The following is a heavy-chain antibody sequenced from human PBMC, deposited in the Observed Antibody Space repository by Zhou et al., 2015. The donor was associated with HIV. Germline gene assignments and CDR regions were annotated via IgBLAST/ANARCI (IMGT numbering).Heavy chain of an antibody. CDR1: GGTFSSYT. D-gene: IGHD2-2*01. J-gene: IGHJ4*02. Sequence: QVQLVQSGAEVKKPGSSVKVSCKASGGTFSSYTISWVRQAPGQGLEWMGRIIPILGIANYAQKFQGRVTITADKSTSTAYMELSSLRSEDTAVYYCARALIPEPYCSSTSCYLDYWGQGTLVTVSS. CDR2: IIPILGIA. CDR3: ARALIPEPYCSSTSCYLDY. V-gene: IGHV1-69*02.